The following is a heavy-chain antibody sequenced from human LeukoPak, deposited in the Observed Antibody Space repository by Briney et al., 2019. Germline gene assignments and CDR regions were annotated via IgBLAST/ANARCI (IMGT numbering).Heavy chain of an antibody. D-gene: IGHD2-2*01. CDR1: GTTFDSHY. CDR2: IKQDGSEK. Sequence: GGSLRLSCAASGTTFDSHYMTWVRQTPEKGLEWVANIKQDGSEKYYVDSVKGRFTISRDNAKNSLYLQMNSLRAEDTAVYYCARSYCSSTSCYPGLYYYYGMDVWGQGTTVTVSS. J-gene: IGHJ6*02. CDR3: ARSYCSSTSCYPGLYYYYGMDV. V-gene: IGHV3-7*01.